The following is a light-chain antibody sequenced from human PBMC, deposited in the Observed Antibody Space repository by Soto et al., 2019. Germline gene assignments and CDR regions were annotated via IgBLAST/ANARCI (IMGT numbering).Light chain of an antibody. V-gene: IGLV1-40*01. CDR3: QSYDSSLSALV. CDR2: GNT. J-gene: IGLJ2*01. Sequence: QSAVTQPPSVSGAPGQRVTISCIGSSSNIGSGYDVHWYQQLPGTAPKLLIYGNTNRPSGVPDRFSGSKSGTSASLAITGLQAEDEADYYCQSYDSSLSALVFGGGTKVTVL. CDR1: SSNIGSGYD.